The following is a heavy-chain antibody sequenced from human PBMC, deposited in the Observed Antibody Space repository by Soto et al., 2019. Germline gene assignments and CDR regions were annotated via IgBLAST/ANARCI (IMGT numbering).Heavy chain of an antibody. V-gene: IGHV3-53*01. CDR1: GFTVSSNY. J-gene: IGHJ6*02. Sequence: EVQLVESGGGLIQPGGSLRLSCAASGFTVSSNYMSWVRQAPGKGLEWVSVIYSGGSTYYADSVKGRFTISRDNSKNTLYLQMNSLRAEDTAVYYCARDISNYPPVYGMDVWGQGTTVTVSS. D-gene: IGHD4-4*01. CDR2: IYSGGST. CDR3: ARDISNYPPVYGMDV.